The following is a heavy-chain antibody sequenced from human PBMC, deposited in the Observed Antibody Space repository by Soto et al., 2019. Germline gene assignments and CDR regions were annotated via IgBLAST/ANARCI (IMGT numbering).Heavy chain of an antibody. Sequence: GGSLRLSCAASGFTFSSYGMHWVRQAPGKGLEWVAVISYDGSNKYYADSVKGRFTISRDNSKNSLYLQMNSLRAEDTAVYYCARAQYSYDPTNFDYWGQGTLVTVSS. D-gene: IGHD5-18*01. J-gene: IGHJ4*02. CDR1: GFTFSSYG. V-gene: IGHV3-30*03. CDR3: ARAQYSYDPTNFDY. CDR2: ISYDGSNK.